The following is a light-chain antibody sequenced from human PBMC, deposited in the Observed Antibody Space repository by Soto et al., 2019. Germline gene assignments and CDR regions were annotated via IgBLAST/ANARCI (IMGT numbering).Light chain of an antibody. V-gene: IGKV1-39*01. CDR3: LQGYSNPQT. Sequence: DIQMTQSPSSLSASVGDRVTITCRASQSISSYLNWYQQKPGKAPKLLIYAASSLQSGVPSRFSGSGSGTDFSLTISILQPEDFATYYCLQGYSNPQTVGQGTKVDSK. J-gene: IGKJ1*01. CDR1: QSISSY. CDR2: AAS.